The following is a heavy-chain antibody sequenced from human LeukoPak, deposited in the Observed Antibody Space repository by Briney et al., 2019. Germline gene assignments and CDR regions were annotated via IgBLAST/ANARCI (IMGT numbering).Heavy chain of an antibody. CDR1: GFTFSSYG. CDR2: TWFDGSNK. V-gene: IGHV3-30*02. D-gene: IGHD4-23*01. J-gene: IGHJ3*02. CDR3: ARNLHGGRDAFDI. Sequence: GGSLRLSCAASGFTFSSYGMHWVRQAPGKGLEWVAFTWFDGSNKYYADSVKGRFTISRDTSKNTLYLQMNSLRAEDTAVYYCARNLHGGRDAFDIWGQGTMVTVSS.